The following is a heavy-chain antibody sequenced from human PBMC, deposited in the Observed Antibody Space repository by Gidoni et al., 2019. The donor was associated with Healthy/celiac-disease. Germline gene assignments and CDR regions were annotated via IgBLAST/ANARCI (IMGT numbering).Heavy chain of an antibody. V-gene: IGHV3-9*01. J-gene: IGHJ4*02. Sequence: EVQLVESGGGLVQPGRSLRLSCAASGFTFDDYAMHWVRQAPGKGLGWVSGISWNSGSIGYADSVKGRFTISRDNAKNSLYLQMNSLRAEDTALYYCAKDDYDFWSGYQGAFDYWGQGTLVTVSS. D-gene: IGHD3-3*01. CDR1: GFTFDDYA. CDR3: AKDDYDFWSGYQGAFDY. CDR2: ISWNSGSI.